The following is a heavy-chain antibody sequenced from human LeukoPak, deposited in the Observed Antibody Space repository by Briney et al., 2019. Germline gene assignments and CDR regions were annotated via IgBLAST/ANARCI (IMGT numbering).Heavy chain of an antibody. V-gene: IGHV3-21*01. CDR2: ISSSSSYI. D-gene: IGHD3-22*01. CDR1: GFTFSSYS. Sequence: GGSLRLSCAASGFTFSSYSMNWVRQAPGKGLEWVSSISSSSSYIYYADSVKGRFTISRDNAKNSLYLQMNSLRAEDTAVYYCARDRRENYYDSSGYDDYWGQGTLVTVSS. CDR3: ARDRRENYYDSSGYDDY. J-gene: IGHJ4*02.